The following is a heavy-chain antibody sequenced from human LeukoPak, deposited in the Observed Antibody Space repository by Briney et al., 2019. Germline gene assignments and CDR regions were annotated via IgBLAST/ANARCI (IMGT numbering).Heavy chain of an antibody. Sequence: ASVKVSCKVSGYTLTELSMHWVRQAPGKGLEWMGGFDPEDGETIYAQKFQSRVTMTEDTSTDTAYMELSSLRSEDTAVYYCATGIAGRLGEGSVFWGQGTMVTVSS. CDR1: GYTLTELS. CDR2: FDPEDGET. CDR3: ATGIAGRLGEGSVF. V-gene: IGHV1-24*01. D-gene: IGHD6-13*01. J-gene: IGHJ3*01.